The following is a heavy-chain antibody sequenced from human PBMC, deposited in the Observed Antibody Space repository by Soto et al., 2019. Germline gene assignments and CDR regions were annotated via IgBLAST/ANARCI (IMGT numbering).Heavy chain of an antibody. Sequence: QITLKEAGPPLVKPTQTLTLTCSFSGFSLITSGVGVGWIRQPPGKALEWLALIYWDDDKGYSTSLKSRLTITKDSSKNQVVRTRTNMDPADTATYYCAHTMAPRIFDYWGQGILVTVSS. V-gene: IGHV2-5*02. CDR2: IYWDDDK. CDR1: GFSLITSGVG. CDR3: AHTMAPRIFDY. J-gene: IGHJ4*02.